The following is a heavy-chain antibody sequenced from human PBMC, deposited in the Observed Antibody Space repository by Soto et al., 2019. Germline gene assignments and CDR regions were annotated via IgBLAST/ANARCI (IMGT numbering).Heavy chain of an antibody. J-gene: IGHJ4*02. Sequence: EVQVLQSGGGLVPPGGSLRLSCAGSGFTFINTGMSWVRQAPGQGLEWVSAITGNGDTTYYADSVKGRFTISRDNSKSTLYLQMNSLRADDMAVYNCAKIDGYFDYWGQGTLVTVSS. D-gene: IGHD3-22*01. CDR3: AKIDGYFDY. CDR1: GFTFINTG. CDR2: ITGNGDTT. V-gene: IGHV3-23*01.